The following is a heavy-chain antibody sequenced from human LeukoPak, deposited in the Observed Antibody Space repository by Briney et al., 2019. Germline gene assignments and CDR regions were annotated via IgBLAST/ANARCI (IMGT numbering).Heavy chain of an antibody. D-gene: IGHD4-23*01. Sequence: GGSLRLSCAASAFTFRDYWMSWVRQAPGGGLEWVANIKEDGSEINYVDSVKGRFTISRDNANNSLYLQINSLRVEDTAMYYCARDRGYSTFDYWGQGTLVTVSS. CDR3: ARDRGYSTFDY. CDR1: AFTFRDYW. V-gene: IGHV3-7*01. J-gene: IGHJ4*02. CDR2: IKEDGSEI.